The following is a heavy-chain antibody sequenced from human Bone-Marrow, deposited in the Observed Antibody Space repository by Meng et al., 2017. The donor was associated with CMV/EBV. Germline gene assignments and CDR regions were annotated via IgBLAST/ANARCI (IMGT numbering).Heavy chain of an antibody. V-gene: IGHV3-30*04. D-gene: IGHD3-10*01. J-gene: IGHJ4*02. CDR2: ISYDGSNK. CDR3: ASGRSTMVRGVMDY. Sequence: GESLKISCAASGFTFSSYAMNWVRQAPGKGLEWVAVISYDGSNKYYADSVKGRFTISRDNSKNTLYLQMNRLRAEDTAVYYCASGRSTMVRGVMDYWGQGTLVTVSS. CDR1: GFTFSSYA.